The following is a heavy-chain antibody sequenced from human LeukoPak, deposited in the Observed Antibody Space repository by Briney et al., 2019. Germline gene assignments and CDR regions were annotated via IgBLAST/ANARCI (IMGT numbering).Heavy chain of an antibody. CDR2: IYYSGST. Sequence: PSETLSLTCTVSGGSISSYYWSWIRQPPGKGLEWIGYIYYSGSTNYNPSLKSRVTISVDTSKNQFSLKLSSVTAADTAVYYCARDSWQLEIVVVPAANRHAFDIWGQGTMVTVSS. CDR1: GGSISSYY. J-gene: IGHJ3*02. V-gene: IGHV4-59*12. D-gene: IGHD2-2*03. CDR3: ARDSWQLEIVVVPAANRHAFDI.